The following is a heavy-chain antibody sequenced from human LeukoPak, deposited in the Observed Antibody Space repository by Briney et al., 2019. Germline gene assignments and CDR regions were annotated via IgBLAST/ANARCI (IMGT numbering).Heavy chain of an antibody. CDR1: GYTFIVNY. CDR3: ARGNVECIGDICYKRGNWFDP. V-gene: IGHV1-2*02. CDR2: INPKSGAT. J-gene: IGHJ5*02. D-gene: IGHD2-8*02. Sequence: ASVTVSCKASGYTFIVNYIHWVRQAPGQGLEWMGWINPKSGATSSARKFQGRVTMTRDTSIGTAYMELSRLRSDDTAVYYCARGNVECIGDICYKRGNWFDPWGQGTLVTVSS.